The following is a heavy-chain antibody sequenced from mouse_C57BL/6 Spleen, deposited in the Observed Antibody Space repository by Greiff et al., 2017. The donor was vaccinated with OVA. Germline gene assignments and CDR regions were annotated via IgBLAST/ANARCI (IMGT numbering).Heavy chain of an antibody. V-gene: IGHV1-22*01. CDR1: GYTFTDYN. J-gene: IGHJ2*01. CDR2: INPNNGGT. Sequence: VQLQQSGPELVKPGASVKMSCKASGYTFTDYNMHWVKQSHGKSLEWIGYINPNNGGTSYNQKFKGKATLTVNKSSSTAYMELRSLTSEDSAVYYCATTVVGDYFDYWGQGTTLTVSS. CDR3: ATTVVGDYFDY. D-gene: IGHD1-1*01.